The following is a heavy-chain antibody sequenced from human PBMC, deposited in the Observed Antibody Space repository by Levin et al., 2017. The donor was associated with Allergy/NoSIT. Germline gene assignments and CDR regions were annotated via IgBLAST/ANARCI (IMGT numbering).Heavy chain of an antibody. D-gene: IGHD1-14*01. CDR2: IYPPDSDT. Sequence: GESLKISCKGSGYSFTHPTYWIGWARQMPGKGLEWMGIIYPPDSDTRYIPSFQGQVTISVDKSINTAYLQWSSLRASDTATYYCARGGGTTSWALDYWGQGTLVTVSS. CDR3: ARGGGTTSWALDY. J-gene: IGHJ4*02. CDR1: GYSFTHPTYW. V-gene: IGHV5-51*01.